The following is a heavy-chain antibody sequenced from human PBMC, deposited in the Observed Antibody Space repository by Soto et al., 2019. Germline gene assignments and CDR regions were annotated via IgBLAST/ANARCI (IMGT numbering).Heavy chain of an antibody. CDR1: GFSLTNARMG. Sequence: SSPTRVNPTETPTLTCTVSGFSLTNARMGVSWIRQPPGKALEWLAHIFSNDEKSYSTSLKSRLTISKDTFKSQVVLNLTNMDPVDTATYYCARSPLDSVRLFGWWFDAWGQGTLVTVSS. CDR3: ARSPLDSVRLFGWWFDA. D-gene: IGHD3-22*01. J-gene: IGHJ5*02. CDR2: IFSNDEK. V-gene: IGHV2-26*01.